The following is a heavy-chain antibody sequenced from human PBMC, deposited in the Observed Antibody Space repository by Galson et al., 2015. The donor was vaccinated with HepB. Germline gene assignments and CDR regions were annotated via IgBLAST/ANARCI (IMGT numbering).Heavy chain of an antibody. D-gene: IGHD2-21*02. CDR2: INPSGGST. J-gene: IGHJ4*02. V-gene: IGHV1-46*01. CDR1: GYTFTSYY. CDR3: AILPPGIVVVTAIPPQDY. Sequence: SVKVSCKASGYTFTSYYMHWVRQAPGQGLEWMGIINPSGGSTSYAQKFQGRVTMTRDTSTSTVYMELSSLRSEDTAVYYCAILPPGIVVVTAIPPQDYWGQGTLVTVSS.